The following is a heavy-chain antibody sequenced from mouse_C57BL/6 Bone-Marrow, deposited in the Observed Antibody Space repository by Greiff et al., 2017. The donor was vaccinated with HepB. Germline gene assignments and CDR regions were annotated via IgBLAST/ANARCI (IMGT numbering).Heavy chain of an antibody. D-gene: IGHD1-1*01. CDR1: GYTFTSYW. CDR3: ARPLYGSSYDYFDY. CDR2: IYPGSGST. Sequence: QVQLKQPGAELVKPGASVKMSCKASGYTFTSYWITWVKQRPGQGLEWIGDIYPGSGSTNYNEKFKSKATLTVDTSSSTAYMQLSSLTSEDSAVYYCARPLYGSSYDYFDYWGQGTTLTVSS. V-gene: IGHV1-55*01. J-gene: IGHJ2*01.